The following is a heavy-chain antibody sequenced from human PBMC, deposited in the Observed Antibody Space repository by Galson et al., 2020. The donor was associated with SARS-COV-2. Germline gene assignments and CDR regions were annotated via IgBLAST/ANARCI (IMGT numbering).Heavy chain of an antibody. CDR1: GGTFSSYA. J-gene: IGHJ5*02. V-gene: IGHV1-69*06. D-gene: IGHD3-10*01. CDR3: ARDKDHYGSWSYYKTAFDP. Sequence: SVKVSCKASGGTFSSYAISWVRQAPGQGLEWMGGTIPIFGTANYAQKFQGRVTITADKSTSTAYMELSSLRSEDTAVYYCARDKDHYGSWSYYKTAFDPWGQGTLVTVSS. CDR2: TIPIFGTA.